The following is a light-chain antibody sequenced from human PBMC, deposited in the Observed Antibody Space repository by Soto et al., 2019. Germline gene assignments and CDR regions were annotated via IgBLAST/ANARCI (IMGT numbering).Light chain of an antibody. V-gene: IGLV1-44*01. Sequence: QSVLTQPPSASGTPGQRVTISCSGSSSNIGRNAVSWYQQLPGTAPKLLIYSNNQRPSVVPDRFSGSKSGTSASLAISGLQSEDEADYYCATWDDSLNGQGVFGGGTKVTVL. CDR3: ATWDDSLNGQGV. J-gene: IGLJ3*02. CDR1: SSNIGRNA. CDR2: SNN.